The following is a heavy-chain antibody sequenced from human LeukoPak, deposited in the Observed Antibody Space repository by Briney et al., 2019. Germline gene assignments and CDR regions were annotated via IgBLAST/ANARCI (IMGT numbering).Heavy chain of an antibody. CDR3: ARPTERYYYDSSRYFDAFDI. Sequence: SETLSLTCAVYGGSFSGYYWSWIRQPPGKGLEWIGEINHSGSTNYNPSLKCRVTISVDTSKNQFSLKLTSVTAADTAVYYCARPTERYYYDSSRYFDAFDIWGQGTMVTVSS. CDR2: INHSGST. V-gene: IGHV4-34*01. D-gene: IGHD3-22*01. J-gene: IGHJ3*02. CDR1: GGSFSGYY.